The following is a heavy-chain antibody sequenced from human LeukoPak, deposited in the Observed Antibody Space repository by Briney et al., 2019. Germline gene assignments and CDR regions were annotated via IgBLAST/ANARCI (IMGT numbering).Heavy chain of an antibody. J-gene: IGHJ4*02. CDR3: ARDLFFYLSSGWYGNNFDY. Sequence: GGSLRLSCAASGFTFSSYWMRWVRQAPGKGLEWVANIKQDGSEKYYVDSVKGRFTISRDNAKNSLYLQMNSLRAEDTAVYYCARDLFFYLSSGWYGNNFDYWGQGTLVTVSS. CDR2: IKQDGSEK. D-gene: IGHD6-19*01. CDR1: GFTFSSYW. V-gene: IGHV3-7*01.